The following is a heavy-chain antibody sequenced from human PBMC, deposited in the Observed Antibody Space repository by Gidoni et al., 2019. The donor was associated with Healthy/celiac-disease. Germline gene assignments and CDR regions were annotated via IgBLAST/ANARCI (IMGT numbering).Heavy chain of an antibody. CDR1: GYTFTSYA. V-gene: IGHV1-3*01. Sequence: QVQLVQSGAEVKKPGASVKVSCKASGYTFTSYAMHWVRQAPGQRLEWMGWINAGNGNTKYSQKFQGRVTITRDTSASTAYMELSSLRSEDTAVYYCARDRKVAYCSSTSCYQEQVYYYYYGMDVWGQGTTVTVSS. CDR2: INAGNGNT. CDR3: ARDRKVAYCSSTSCYQEQVYYYYYGMDV. J-gene: IGHJ6*02. D-gene: IGHD2-2*01.